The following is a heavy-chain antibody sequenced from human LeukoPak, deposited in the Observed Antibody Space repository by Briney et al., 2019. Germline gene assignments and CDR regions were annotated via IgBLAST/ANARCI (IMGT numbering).Heavy chain of an antibody. CDR2: INPNSGGT. D-gene: IGHD6-19*01. J-gene: IGHJ4*02. CDR3: ARSPYSSGCPDY. CDR1: GYTFIGHY. Sequence: GASVKVSCKASGYTFIGHYMHWVRQAPGQGLEWMGWINPNSGGTKYAQKFQGRVTMTGDTSISTAYMELSSLRSDDTAVYYCARSPYSSGCPDYWGQGTLVTVFS. V-gene: IGHV1-2*02.